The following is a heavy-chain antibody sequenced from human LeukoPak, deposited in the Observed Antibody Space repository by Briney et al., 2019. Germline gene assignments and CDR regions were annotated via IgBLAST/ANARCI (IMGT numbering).Heavy chain of an antibody. V-gene: IGHV1-2*02. Sequence: ASVKVSCKASGYTFTSYYIHWVRQAPGQGLEWMAWINPNCGGTYYAQNFHDRITMTRDKSISTAYMKLSRLTADDTAIYYCARANALYCNSTSCVFDYWGQGTLVTVSS. CDR3: ARANALYCNSTSCVFDY. D-gene: IGHD2-2*01. CDR1: GYTFTSYY. J-gene: IGHJ4*02. CDR2: INPNCGGT.